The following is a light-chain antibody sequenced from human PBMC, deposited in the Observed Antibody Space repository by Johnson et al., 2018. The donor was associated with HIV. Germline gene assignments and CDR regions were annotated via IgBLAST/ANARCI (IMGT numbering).Light chain of an antibody. CDR2: ENN. V-gene: IGLV1-51*02. CDR3: ETWDSSLSAC. Sequence: QSVLTQPPSVSAAPGQKVTISCSGSSSNIGNNYVSWYQHLPGTAPKLLIYENNKRPSGIPDRFSGSKSGTSATLGITGLQTGDEADYYCETWDSSLSACFGTGTKVTVL. J-gene: IGLJ1*01. CDR1: SSNIGNNY.